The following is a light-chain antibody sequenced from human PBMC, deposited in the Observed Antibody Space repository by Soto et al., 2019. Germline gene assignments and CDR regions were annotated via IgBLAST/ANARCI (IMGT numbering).Light chain of an antibody. CDR3: HQSYGPASLT. J-gene: IGKJ4*02. CDR1: QSISNY. CDR2: GAS. Sequence: DIHMTQSPSSLSASVGDRVTITCRASQSISNYLNWYQQKPGKAPKLLIYGASSVQIGVPSRFSVSRSGTDFTVTMTSVQPEEFENYCCHQSYGPASLTCGGGTTVEI. V-gene: IGKV1-39*01.